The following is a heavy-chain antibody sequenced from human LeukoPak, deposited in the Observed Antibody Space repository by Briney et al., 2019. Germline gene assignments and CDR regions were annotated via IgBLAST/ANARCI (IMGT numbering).Heavy chain of an antibody. Sequence: ASVKVSCKASGYTFTGSYMHWVRQAPGHGLEWLGWTNPNSGGTNYAQKFQGRVTMTRDTSISTAYMELSRLRSDDTAVYYCARAGSDSSAPSDYWGQGTLVTVSS. D-gene: IGHD3-22*01. CDR2: TNPNSGGT. CDR1: GYTFTGSY. CDR3: ARAGSDSSAPSDY. V-gene: IGHV1-2*02. J-gene: IGHJ4*02.